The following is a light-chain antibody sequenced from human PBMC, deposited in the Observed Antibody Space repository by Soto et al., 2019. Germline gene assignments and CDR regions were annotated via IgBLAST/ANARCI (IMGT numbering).Light chain of an antibody. Sequence: QSALTQPASVSGSPGQSITIPCTGTSSDVGGYDYVSWYQQHPGKAPKLIIYDVSNRPIGVSNRFSGSKFGNTASLTISGLQAEDEADYYCSSYTTSSTYVFGTETKLTVL. V-gene: IGLV2-14*03. CDR1: SSDVGGYDY. CDR2: DVS. CDR3: SSYTTSSTYV. J-gene: IGLJ1*01.